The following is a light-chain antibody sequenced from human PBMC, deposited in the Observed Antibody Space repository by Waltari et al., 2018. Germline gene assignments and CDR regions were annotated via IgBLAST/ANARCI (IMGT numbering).Light chain of an antibody. CDR3: HQYGSAPL. Sequence: NVLTQSPDTLSLSPGETATLSCRASPSVGDSDVAWYQQKPGQSPRLLIYAASNRASGISDRFSGSGSGRDFTLTISSLEPEDFAVYYCHQYGSAPLFGGGTKVEIK. CDR1: PSVGDSD. V-gene: IGKV3-20*01. J-gene: IGKJ4*01. CDR2: AAS.